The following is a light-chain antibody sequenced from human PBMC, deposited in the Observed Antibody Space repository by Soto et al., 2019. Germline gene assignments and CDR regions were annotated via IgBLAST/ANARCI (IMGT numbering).Light chain of an antibody. J-gene: IGKJ1*01. V-gene: IGKV3-20*01. CDR2: GAS. CDR1: HSVTCNY. Sequence: EIVLTQSPGTLSLSPGERATLSCRASHSVTCNYLAWYQQKPGQAPRLLIFGASIRATGLPDRFSGSGSGTYFTLTISRPEPEDFAVYHCHQYGSSPTTFGQGAKVDIK. CDR3: HQYGSSPTT.